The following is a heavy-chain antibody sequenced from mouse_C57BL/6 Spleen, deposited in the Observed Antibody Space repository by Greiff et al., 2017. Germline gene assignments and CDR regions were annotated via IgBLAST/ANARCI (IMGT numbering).Heavy chain of an antibody. CDR3: AFDRACAMDF. V-gene: IGHV14-3*01. J-gene: IGHJ4*01. CDR1: GFTIKNTY. D-gene: IGHD3-2*01. CDR2: IDPANGNT. Sequence: EVQLQESVAELVRPGASVKLSCTASGFTIKNTYMHWVKQRPEQGLEWIGRIDPANGNTKYAPKFQGKATITADTSSNPAYLQRSSLTAEDTAIYYCAFDRACAMDFWGQGTSVTVSS.